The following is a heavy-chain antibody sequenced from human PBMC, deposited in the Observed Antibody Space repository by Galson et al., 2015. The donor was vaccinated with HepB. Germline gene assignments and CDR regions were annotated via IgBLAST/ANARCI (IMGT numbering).Heavy chain of an antibody. CDR3: AREPLVSRGVSDAFDI. CDR1: GFTFSSYA. V-gene: IGHV3-30-3*01. J-gene: IGHJ3*02. Sequence: SLRLSCAASGFTFSSYAMHWVRQAPGKGLEWVAVISYDGSNKYYADSVKGRLTISRDNSKNTLYLQMNSLRAEDTAVYYCAREPLVSRGVSDAFDIWGQGTMVTVSS. CDR2: ISYDGSNK. D-gene: IGHD3-10*01.